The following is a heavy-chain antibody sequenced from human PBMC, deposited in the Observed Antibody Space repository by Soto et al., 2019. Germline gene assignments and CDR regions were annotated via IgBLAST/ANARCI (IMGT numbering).Heavy chain of an antibody. CDR1: GFTFSNYW. Sequence: EVQLVESGGGLVQPGGSLRLSCAASGFTFSNYWMHWVRQAPGKGLVWVSRISSDGSTTNYADSVRGRFTISRANAKNTLYLQMISLRAEDTAVYYCASEEPVSSWSPLDFWGQGNLVTVSS. V-gene: IGHV3-74*01. J-gene: IGHJ4*02. CDR2: ISSDGSTT. D-gene: IGHD6-13*01. CDR3: ASEEPVSSWSPLDF.